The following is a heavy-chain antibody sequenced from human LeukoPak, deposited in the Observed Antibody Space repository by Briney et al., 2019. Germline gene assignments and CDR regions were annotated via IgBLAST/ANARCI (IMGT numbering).Heavy chain of an antibody. Sequence: SETLSLTCTVSGGSISSGGYYWSWIRQPPGKGLEWIGFIQDGGSTSYKSSLKSRVAISVDRSKNQFSLTLSSVTAADTAIYYCARESPKRYSGSYFDYWGQGTLVTVSS. J-gene: IGHJ4*02. CDR1: GGSISSGGYY. D-gene: IGHD1-26*01. CDR2: IQDGGST. CDR3: ARESPKRYSGSYFDY. V-gene: IGHV4-30-2*01.